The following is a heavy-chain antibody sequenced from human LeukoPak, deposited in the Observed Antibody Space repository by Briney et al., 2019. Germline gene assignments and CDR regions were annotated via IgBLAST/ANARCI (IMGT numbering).Heavy chain of an antibody. D-gene: IGHD3-10*01. CDR1: GFTFRSYW. V-gene: IGHV3-7*01. CDR2: IIQDSSVI. Sequence: GGSLRLSCVGSGFTFRSYWMNWVRQAPGKGLEWVANIIQDSSVIHYVDSVKGRFTISRDNAKNSLYLQMNSLRAEDTAVYYCARDKRDLGYFDYWGQGTLVTVSS. J-gene: IGHJ4*02. CDR3: ARDKRDLGYFDY.